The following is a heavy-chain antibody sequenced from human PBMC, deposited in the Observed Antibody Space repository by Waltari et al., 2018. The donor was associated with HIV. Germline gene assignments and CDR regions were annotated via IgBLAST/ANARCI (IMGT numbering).Heavy chain of an antibody. Sequence: QVQLVQSGAEVKKPGSSVKVSCKASGGTFSSYAISWVRQAPGQGLEWMGGIIPIFGTANYAQKFQGRVTITADESTSTAYMELSSLRSEDTAVYYCARKYSKVEYSSSSYYYYYGMDVWGQGTTVTVSS. J-gene: IGHJ6*02. V-gene: IGHV1-69*01. D-gene: IGHD6-6*01. CDR3: ARKYSKVEYSSSSYYYYYGMDV. CDR2: IIPIFGTA. CDR1: GGTFSSYA.